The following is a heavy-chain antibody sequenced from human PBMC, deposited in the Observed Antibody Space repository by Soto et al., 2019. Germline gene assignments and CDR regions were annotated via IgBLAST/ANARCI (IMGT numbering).Heavy chain of an antibody. V-gene: IGHV4-30-4*01. CDR2: IYYSGTT. CDR1: GGSISSGDHY. Sequence: SETLSLTCTVSGGSISSGDHYWSWIRQPPGKGLEWIGYIYYSGTTYYNPSLKSRVTISVDTSENQFSLKVNSVTAADTAVYYCARALIQLWPHYYYGMDVWGQGTTVTVSS. D-gene: IGHD5-18*01. J-gene: IGHJ6*02. CDR3: ARALIQLWPHYYYGMDV.